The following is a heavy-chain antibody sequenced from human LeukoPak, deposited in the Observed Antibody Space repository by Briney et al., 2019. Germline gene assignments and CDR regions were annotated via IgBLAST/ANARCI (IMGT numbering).Heavy chain of an antibody. J-gene: IGHJ4*02. V-gene: IGHV3-43D*03. CDR3: AKDGKNYFDY. CDR1: EFTFSTYS. CDR2: ITWNGGST. Sequence: PGGSLRLSCAASEFTFSTYSMNWVRQAPGKGLEWVSLITWNGGSTYYADSVKGRFTISRDNSKNSLYLQMNSLRAEDTALYYCAKDGKNYFDYWGQGTLVTVSS.